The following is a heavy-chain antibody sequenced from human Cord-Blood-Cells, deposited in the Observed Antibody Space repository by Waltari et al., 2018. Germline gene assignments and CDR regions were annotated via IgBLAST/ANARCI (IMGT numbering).Heavy chain of an antibody. CDR2: IYYSGST. D-gene: IGHD1-26*01. CDR1: GGSISSSSHY. Sequence: QLQLQESGPGLVKPSETLSLTCTVSGGSISSSSHYWGWIRQPPGKGLEWIGSIYYSGSTYYNPSLKSRVTISVDTSKNQFSLKLSSVTAADTAVYYCARRGRDSGSYYFDYWGQGTLVTVSS. CDR3: ARRGRDSGSYYFDY. J-gene: IGHJ4*02. V-gene: IGHV4-39*07.